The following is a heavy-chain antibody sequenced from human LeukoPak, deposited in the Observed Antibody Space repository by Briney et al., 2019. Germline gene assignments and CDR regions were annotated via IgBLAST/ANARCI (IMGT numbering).Heavy chain of an antibody. CDR3: ARVVRRVVAPGAFDI. CDR2: ISAYNGNT. J-gene: IGHJ3*02. CDR1: GYTFTSYG. Sequence: GASATVSCKASGYTFTSYGISWVRQAPGQGLEWMGWISAYNGNTNYAQKLQGRVTMTTDTSTSTAYMELRSLRSDDTAVYYCARVVRRVVAPGAFDIWGQGTMVTVSS. D-gene: IGHD2-15*01. V-gene: IGHV1-18*01.